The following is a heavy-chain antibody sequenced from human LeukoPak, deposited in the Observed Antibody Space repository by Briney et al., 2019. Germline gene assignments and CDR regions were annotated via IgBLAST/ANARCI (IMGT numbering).Heavy chain of an antibody. J-gene: IGHJ4*02. CDR3: ARDGSGYYDTSGYRN. CDR2: IYSSGST. Sequence: SETLSLTCTVSGGSINNYYWTWIRQPAGKGLEWIGRIYSSGSTNYNPSLKSRVTMSVDTSKNQFSLKLTSVTAADTAVYYCARDGSGYYDTSGYRNWGQGTLVTVSS. D-gene: IGHD3-22*01. CDR1: GGSINNYY. V-gene: IGHV4-4*07.